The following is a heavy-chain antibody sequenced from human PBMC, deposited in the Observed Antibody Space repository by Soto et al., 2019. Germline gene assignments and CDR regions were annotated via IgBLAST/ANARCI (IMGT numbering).Heavy chain of an antibody. V-gene: IGHV1-69*01. CDR3: ARDRMGYCSSTSCYRNWFDP. CDR1: GGTFSSYA. D-gene: IGHD2-2*01. CDR2: IIPIFGTA. J-gene: IGHJ5*02. Sequence: QVQLVQSGAEVKKPGSSVKVSCKASGGTFSSYAISWVRQAPGQGLEWMGGIIPIFGTANYAQKFQGRVTSTADQSTSIAYMELSSLRSEDTAVYYCARDRMGYCSSTSCYRNWFDPWCQGTLVTVSS.